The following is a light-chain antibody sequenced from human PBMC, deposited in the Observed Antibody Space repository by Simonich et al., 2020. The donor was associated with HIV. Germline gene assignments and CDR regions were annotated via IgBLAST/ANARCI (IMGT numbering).Light chain of an antibody. V-gene: IGKV1-33*01. CDR1: QDICNY. J-gene: IGKJ4*01. CDR2: DAS. Sequence: DIQMTQSPSSLSASVGERVPIPCPASQDICNYLNWSQQKPGKATKLLIYDASKLETGVPSRFSGSGSGTDFTFTISSLQPDDIATYYCQQYDNLPLTFGGGTKVEIK. CDR3: QQYDNLPLT.